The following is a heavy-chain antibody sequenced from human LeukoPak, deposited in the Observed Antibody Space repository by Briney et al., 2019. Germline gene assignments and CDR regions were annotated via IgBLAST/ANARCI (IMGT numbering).Heavy chain of an antibody. CDR2: IWYDGSNK. J-gene: IGHJ4*02. CDR3: ARDRYYDRSGYHALDY. V-gene: IGHV3-33*08. Sequence: PGGSLRLSCSASGFTISLYAMHWVRQAPGKGLEWVAVIWYDGSNKYYADSVKGRFTISRDNSKNTLYLQMNSLRVEDTAVYYCARDRYYDRSGYHALDYWGQGTLVIVSS. CDR1: GFTISLYA. D-gene: IGHD3-22*01.